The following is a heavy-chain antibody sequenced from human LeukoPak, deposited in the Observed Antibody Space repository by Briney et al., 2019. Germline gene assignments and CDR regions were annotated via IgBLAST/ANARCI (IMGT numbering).Heavy chain of an antibody. V-gene: IGHV4-39*07. J-gene: IGHJ6*03. CDR3: ARGASSSWYRRGYYYYYMDV. CDR2: TYYSGST. CDR1: GGSISSSSYY. D-gene: IGHD6-13*01. Sequence: PSETLSLTCTVSGGSISSSSYYWGWIRQPPGKGLEWIGSTYYSGSTYYNPSLKSRVTISVDTSKNQFSLKLSSVTAADTAVYYCARGASSSWYRRGYYYYYMDVWGKGTTVTVSS.